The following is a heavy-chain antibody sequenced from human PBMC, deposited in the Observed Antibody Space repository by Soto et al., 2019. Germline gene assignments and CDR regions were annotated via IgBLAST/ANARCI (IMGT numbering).Heavy chain of an antibody. V-gene: IGHV4-59*01. CDR3: ARGAQLVLFDY. CDR1: GGSISSYY. D-gene: IGHD6-6*01. Sequence: SETLSLTCTVSGGSISSYYWSWIRQPPGKGLEWIGYIYYSGSTNYNPSLKSRVTISVDTSKNQFSLKLSSVTAADTAVYYCARGAQLVLFDYWGQGTLVTVSS. J-gene: IGHJ4*02. CDR2: IYYSGST.